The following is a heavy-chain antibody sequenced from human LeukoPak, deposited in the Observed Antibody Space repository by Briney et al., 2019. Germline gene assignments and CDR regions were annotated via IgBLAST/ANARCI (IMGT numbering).Heavy chain of an antibody. CDR1: GGTFSSYA. CDR2: IIPIFGTA. Sequence: SVKVSCKASGGTFSSYAISWVRQAPGQGLEWMGRIIPIFGTANYAQKFQGRVTITTDESTCTAYMELSSLRSEDTAVYYCASSYYYGSGSYYDNYYYYMDVWGKGTTVTVSS. D-gene: IGHD3-10*01. CDR3: ASSYYYGSGSYYDNYYYYMDV. J-gene: IGHJ6*03. V-gene: IGHV1-69*05.